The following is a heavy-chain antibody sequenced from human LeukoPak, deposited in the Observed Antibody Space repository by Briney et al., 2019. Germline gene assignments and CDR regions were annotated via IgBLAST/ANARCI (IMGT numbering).Heavy chain of an antibody. Sequence: PSETLSLTCTVSGGSISSSSYYWGWIRQPPGKGLEWIGSIYYSGSTYYNPSLKSRVTISVDTSKNQFSLKLSSVTAADTAVYYCARRELSVDSSGCQVLDYFDYWGQGTLVTVSS. J-gene: IGHJ4*02. V-gene: IGHV4-39*01. D-gene: IGHD3-22*01. CDR2: IYYSGST. CDR1: GGSISSSSYY. CDR3: ARRELSVDSSGCQVLDYFDY.